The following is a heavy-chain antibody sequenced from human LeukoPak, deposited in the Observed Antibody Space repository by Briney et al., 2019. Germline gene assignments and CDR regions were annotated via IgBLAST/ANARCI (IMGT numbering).Heavy chain of an antibody. CDR1: GFTVSSNY. D-gene: IGHD1-26*01. J-gene: IGHJ6*03. Sequence: GGSLRLSCAASGFTVSSNYMTWVRQAPGKGLEWVSVMYTLGNTYYADSVRGRFTISRDNARNSLYLQMNSLTAEDTAVYYCARDPYSGAYGDTYYYFMDVWGKGTTVTISS. V-gene: IGHV3-66*01. CDR2: MYTLGNT. CDR3: ARDPYSGAYGDTYYYFMDV.